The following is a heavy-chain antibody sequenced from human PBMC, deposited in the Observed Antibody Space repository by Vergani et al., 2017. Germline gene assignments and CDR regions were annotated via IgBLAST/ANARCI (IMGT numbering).Heavy chain of an antibody. CDR2: IIPILGIA. J-gene: IGHJ3*02. CDR3: ARLYSSSSGDAFDI. Sequence: QVQLVQSGAEVKKPGSSVKVSCKALGGTFSSYAISWVRQAPGQGLEWMGRIIPILGIANYAQKFQGRVTITADKSTSTAYMELSSLRSEDTAVYYCARLYSSSSGDAFDIWGQGTMVTVSS. CDR1: GGTFSSYA. V-gene: IGHV1-69*04. D-gene: IGHD6-6*01.